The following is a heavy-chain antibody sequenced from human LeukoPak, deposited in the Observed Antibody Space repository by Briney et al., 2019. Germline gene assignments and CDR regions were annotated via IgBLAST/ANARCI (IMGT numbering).Heavy chain of an antibody. Sequence: KISCKASGYSFAIFWIGWVRQMPGEWLEWMGITYPDDSGTKYSRSFQGQVTISVDKSTSIAYLQWSSLKASDTAMYYCARLDQRGISVAGTEAFDLWGQGTMVTVSS. CDR3: ARLDQRGISVAGTEAFDL. V-gene: IGHV5-51*01. J-gene: IGHJ3*01. D-gene: IGHD6-19*01. CDR1: GYSFAIFW. CDR2: TYPDDSGT.